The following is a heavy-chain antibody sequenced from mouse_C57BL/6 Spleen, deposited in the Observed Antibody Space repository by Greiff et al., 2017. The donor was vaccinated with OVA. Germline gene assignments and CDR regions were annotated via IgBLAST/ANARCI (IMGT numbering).Heavy chain of an antibody. D-gene: IGHD3-3*01. Sequence: EVQVVESEGGLVQPGSSMKLSCTASGFTFSDYYMAWVRQVPEKGLEWVANINYDGSSTYYLDSLKSRFIISRDNAKNILYLQMSSLKSEDTATYYCARKGDQGWYFDVWGTGTTVTVSS. CDR2: INYDGSST. CDR3: ARKGDQGWYFDV. CDR1: GFTFSDYY. J-gene: IGHJ1*03. V-gene: IGHV5-16*01.